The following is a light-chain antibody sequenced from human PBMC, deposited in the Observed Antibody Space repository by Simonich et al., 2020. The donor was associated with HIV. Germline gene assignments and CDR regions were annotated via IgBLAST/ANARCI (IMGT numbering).Light chain of an antibody. CDR1: QSVLYSSKHKNY. V-gene: IGKV4-1*01. CDR3: QQYYSTPPT. Sequence: DIVMTQSPDSLAVSLGERATINCKSSQSVLYSSKHKNYLAWYQQKPGQPPKLLIYWAATRESGFPDRVSGSGSGTDFTLTISSLQAEDVAVYYCQQYYSTPPTFGQGTKVEIK. CDR2: WAA. J-gene: IGKJ1*01.